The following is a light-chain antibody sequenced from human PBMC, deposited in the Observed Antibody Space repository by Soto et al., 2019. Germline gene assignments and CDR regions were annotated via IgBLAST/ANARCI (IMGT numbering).Light chain of an antibody. CDR3: QHYSNWPPWT. CDR2: DAS. J-gene: IGKJ1*01. Sequence: EVVMTQSPATLSVSPGERATLSCRASQSIGSTLAWYQQKPGQTPRLLIYDASTRATGIPARFSGIGSGTEFTLIISSLQSEDFAVYYCQHYSNWPPWTFGRGTKVDIK. V-gene: IGKV3-15*01. CDR1: QSIGST.